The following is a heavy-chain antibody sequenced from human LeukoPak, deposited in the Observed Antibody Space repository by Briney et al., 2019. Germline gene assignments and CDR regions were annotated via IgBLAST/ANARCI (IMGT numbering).Heavy chain of an antibody. D-gene: IGHD3-10*01. CDR1: GYTFTSYY. Sequence: ASVKVSCKASGYTFTSYYMHWVRQAPGQGLEWMGIINPSGGSTSYAQKFQGRVTMTRDMSTSTVYMELSSLRSEDTAVYYCARGGAMVRGVNGAFDIWGQGTMVTVSS. CDR3: ARGGAMVRGVNGAFDI. CDR2: INPSGGST. V-gene: IGHV1-46*01. J-gene: IGHJ3*02.